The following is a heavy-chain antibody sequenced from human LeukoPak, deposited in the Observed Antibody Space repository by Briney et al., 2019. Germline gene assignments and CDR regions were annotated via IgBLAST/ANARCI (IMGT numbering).Heavy chain of an antibody. CDR1: GGSISSYY. CDR3: AGALRWRTGWFDP. Sequence: PSETLSLTCTVSGGSISSYYWSWIRQPPGKGLEWIGYIYYSGSTNYNPSLKSRVTISVDTSKNQFSLKLSSVTAADTAVYYCAGALRWRTGWFDPWGQGTLVTVSS. V-gene: IGHV4-59*01. J-gene: IGHJ5*02. CDR2: IYYSGST. D-gene: IGHD5-24*01.